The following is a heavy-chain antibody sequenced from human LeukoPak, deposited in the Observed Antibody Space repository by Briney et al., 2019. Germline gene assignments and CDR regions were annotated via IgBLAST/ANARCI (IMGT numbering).Heavy chain of an antibody. V-gene: IGHV3-23*01. CDR3: AMALDY. CDR1: GFTFSNYL. CDR2: ISHSGSSI. J-gene: IGHJ4*02. Sequence: HAGGSLRLSCVASGFTFSNYLMNWVRQAPGKGLEWVSGISHSGSSIYYADSVKGRFTISRDNSKNTLYLQMDRLRVEDTAVYYCAMALDYWGQGTLVTVSS.